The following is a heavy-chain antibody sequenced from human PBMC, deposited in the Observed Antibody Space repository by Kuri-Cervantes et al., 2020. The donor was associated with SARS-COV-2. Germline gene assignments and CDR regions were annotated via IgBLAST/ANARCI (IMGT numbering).Heavy chain of an antibody. D-gene: IGHD3-10*01. Sequence: GESLKISCAASGFTFSSYAMHWVRQAPGKGLEWVAVISYDGSNKYYADSVKGRFTISRDNSKNTLYLQMNSLSAEDTAVYYCAREMSGSDYMDVWGKGTTVTVSS. CDR3: AREMSGSDYMDV. CDR2: ISYDGSNK. J-gene: IGHJ6*03. CDR1: GFTFSSYA. V-gene: IGHV3-30-3*01.